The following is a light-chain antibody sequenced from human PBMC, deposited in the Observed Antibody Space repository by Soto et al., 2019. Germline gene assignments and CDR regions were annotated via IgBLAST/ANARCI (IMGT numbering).Light chain of an antibody. J-gene: IGLJ1*01. CDR2: LEGSGSY. CDR3: ETWDSNTHV. V-gene: IGLV4-60*03. CDR1: SGHSSHI. Sequence: QLVLTQSSSASASLGSSVKLTCTLSSGHSSHIIAWHQQRPGKAPRYLMKLEGSGSYNKGSGVPDRFSGSSSGADRYLTISNLQSEDEADYYCETWDSNTHVFGTGTKVTVL.